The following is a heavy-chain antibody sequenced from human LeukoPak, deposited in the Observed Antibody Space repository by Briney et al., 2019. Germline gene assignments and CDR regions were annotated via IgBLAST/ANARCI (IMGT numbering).Heavy chain of an antibody. Sequence: GGSLRLSCAASGFTFSSYEMNWVRQAPGKGLEWVSYISSSGSTIYYADSVKGRFTISRDNAKNSLYLQMNSLRAEDTAVYYCARDGDGGWYNDYWGQGTLVTVSS. J-gene: IGHJ4*02. CDR1: GFTFSSYE. CDR3: ARDGDGGWYNDY. D-gene: IGHD6-19*01. V-gene: IGHV3-48*03. CDR2: ISSSGSTI.